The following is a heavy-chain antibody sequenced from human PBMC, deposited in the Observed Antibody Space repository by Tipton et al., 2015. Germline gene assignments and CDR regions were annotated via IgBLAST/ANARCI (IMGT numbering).Heavy chain of an antibody. CDR2: IYYSGST. V-gene: IGHV4-31*03. J-gene: IGHJ3*02. D-gene: IGHD3-3*01. Sequence: TLSLTCTVSGGSISSGGYYWSWIRQHPGKGLEWIGYIYYSGSTYYNPSLKSRVTISVDTSKNQFSLKLSSVTAADTAVYYCARHDFWSGYYEDAFDIWGQGTTVSVSS. CDR3: ARHDFWSGYYEDAFDI. CDR1: GGSISSGGYY.